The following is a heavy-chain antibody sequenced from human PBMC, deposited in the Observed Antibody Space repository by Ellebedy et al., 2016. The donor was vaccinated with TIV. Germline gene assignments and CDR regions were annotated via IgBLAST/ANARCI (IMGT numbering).Heavy chain of an antibody. CDR3: AQKDAVVEVNGTVACWFDP. CDR1: GGSFNSYY. J-gene: IGHJ5*02. Sequence: MPSETLSLTCAVYGGSFNSYYWSRIRQFPGEGLEWIGEINHSGNINYNPSLKSRVTISVDTSKNQLSLILRSVTAADTAIYYCAQKDAVVEVNGTVACWFDPWGRGTLVTVFS. V-gene: IGHV4-34*01. D-gene: IGHD2-8*01. CDR2: INHSGNI.